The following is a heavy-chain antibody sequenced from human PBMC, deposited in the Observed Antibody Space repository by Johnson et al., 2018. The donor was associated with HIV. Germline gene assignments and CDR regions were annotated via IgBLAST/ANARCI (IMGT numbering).Heavy chain of an antibody. V-gene: IGHV3-NL1*01. D-gene: IGHD3-10*01. CDR3: AKDITPYSGAFDL. Sequence: QVQLVESGGGLVKPGGSLRLSCAASGFTFSTYWMHWVRQTPGKGLEWVSGINWNGGSTGYADSVKGRFTISRDNSKNTLYLQMNSLRAEDTAVYYCAKDITPYSGAFDLWGQGTMVTVSS. CDR1: GFTFSTYW. CDR2: INWNGGST. J-gene: IGHJ3*01.